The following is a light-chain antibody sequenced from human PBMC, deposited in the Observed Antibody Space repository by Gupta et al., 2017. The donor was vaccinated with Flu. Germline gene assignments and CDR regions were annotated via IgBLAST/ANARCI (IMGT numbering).Light chain of an antibody. CDR3: ETWDSQIRV. Sequence: QPVVTQSSSASASLGSSVKLTCILTSGHITYTVAWHQQQPGKAPRFLMKVESSGSYSKGSGVPDRFSGSSSGADRFLTISNLQSEDEADYYCETWDSQIRVFGGGTKLTVL. J-gene: IGLJ2*01. CDR1: SGHITYT. V-gene: IGLV4-60*03. CDR2: VESSGSY.